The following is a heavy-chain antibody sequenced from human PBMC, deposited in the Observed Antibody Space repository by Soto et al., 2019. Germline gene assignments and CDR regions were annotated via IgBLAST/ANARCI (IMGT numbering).Heavy chain of an antibody. V-gene: IGHV3-30*18. CDR3: TKRLNGLGRGRGYWYFDL. D-gene: IGHD3-16*01. Sequence: QVQLVESGGDVVQPGTSLRLSCAASGFIFSDYGMHWVRQAPGKGLEWVAVISHNATNKYHADSVKGRFTVSRDNGNNTLYLQMNNLRIEDTAVYYCTKRLNGLGRGRGYWYFDLWGRGTLFIVSS. CDR2: ISHNATNK. J-gene: IGHJ2*01. CDR1: GFIFSDYG.